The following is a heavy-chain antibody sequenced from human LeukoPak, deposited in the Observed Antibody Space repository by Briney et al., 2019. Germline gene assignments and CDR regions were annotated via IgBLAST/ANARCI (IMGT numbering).Heavy chain of an antibody. J-gene: IGHJ5*02. Sequence: GGSLRLSCAASGFTFSSYGMHWVRQAPGKGLEWVAVIWYDGSNKYYADSVKGRFTISRDNSKNTLYLQMNSLRAEDTAVYYCAKPPPPLMTTVTTPFDPWGQGTLVTVSS. CDR1: GFTFSSYG. D-gene: IGHD4-17*01. CDR2: IWYDGSNK. CDR3: AKPPPPLMTTVTTPFDP. V-gene: IGHV3-30*02.